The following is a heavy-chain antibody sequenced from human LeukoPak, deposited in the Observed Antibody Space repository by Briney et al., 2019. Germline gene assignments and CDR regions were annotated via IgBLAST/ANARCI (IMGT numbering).Heavy chain of an antibody. CDR1: GFTFSSYA. D-gene: IGHD6-19*01. CDR3: AKGRKTAPSSGWYLD. CDR2: ISGSGGST. Sequence: GGSLRLSCAASGFTFSSYAMSWVRQAPGKGLEWVSAISGSGGSTYYADSVKGRFTISRDNSKNTLYLQMNSLRVEDTAVYYCAKGRKTAPSSGWYLDWGQGTLVTVSS. V-gene: IGHV3-23*01. J-gene: IGHJ4*02.